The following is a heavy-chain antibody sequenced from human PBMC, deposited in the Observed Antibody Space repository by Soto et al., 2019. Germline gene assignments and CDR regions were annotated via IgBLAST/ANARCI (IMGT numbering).Heavy chain of an antibody. D-gene: IGHD6-19*01. CDR2: IYYSGST. CDR3: ASGYSSGWTYYGMDV. J-gene: IGHJ6*02. V-gene: IGHV4-39*01. Sequence: KTSDSLSLSCTVSGGSISSSSYYWGWIRQPPGKGLEWIGSIYYSGSTYYNPSLKSRVTISVDTSKNQFSLKLSSVTAADTAVYYCASGYSSGWTYYGMDVWGQGTTVTVSS. CDR1: GGSISSSSYY.